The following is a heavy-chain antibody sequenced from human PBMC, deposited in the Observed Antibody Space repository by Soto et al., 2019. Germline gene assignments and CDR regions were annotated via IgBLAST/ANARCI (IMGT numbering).Heavy chain of an antibody. Sequence: SDTLSLTCTVSGGSISIYYWSWIRQPPGKGLEWIGYIYYSGSTNYNPSLKSRVTISVDTSKNQFSLKLSSVTAADTAVYYCARRYGSAFDFWGQGTMVTVS. CDR2: IYYSGST. CDR1: GGSISIYY. J-gene: IGHJ3*01. V-gene: IGHV4-59*01. D-gene: IGHD3-10*01. CDR3: ARRYGSAFDF.